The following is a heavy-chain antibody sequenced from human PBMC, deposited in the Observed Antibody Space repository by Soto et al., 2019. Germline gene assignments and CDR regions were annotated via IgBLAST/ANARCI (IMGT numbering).Heavy chain of an antibody. Sequence: SETLSLTCTVSGGSISSHYWSWIRQPPGQGLEWIGYVYYSGSTNYNPSLKSRVTISVDTSKSQFSLRLSSVTAADTAVYYCAKGGWSMDYWGQGTLVTVSS. V-gene: IGHV4-59*11. CDR2: VYYSGST. D-gene: IGHD6-19*01. CDR1: GGSISSHY. CDR3: AKGGWSMDY. J-gene: IGHJ4*02.